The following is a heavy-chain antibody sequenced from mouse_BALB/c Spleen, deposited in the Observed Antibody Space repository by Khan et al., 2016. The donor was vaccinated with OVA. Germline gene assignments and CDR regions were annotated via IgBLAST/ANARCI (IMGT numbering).Heavy chain of an antibody. J-gene: IGHJ4*01. D-gene: IGHD2-14*01. CDR2: INTHSGVP. Sequence: QIQLVQSGPELKKPGETVRISCKASGYTFTTAGIQWVQKMPGKGLKWIGWINTHSGVPKYAEDFKGRFAFSLEISVSTAYLQITNLKNEETATYLCDRGGAAYYRNDGGAMEYWGQGTSVTVSS. V-gene: IGHV9-4*02. CDR1: GYTFTTAG. CDR3: DRGGAAYYRNDGGAMEY.